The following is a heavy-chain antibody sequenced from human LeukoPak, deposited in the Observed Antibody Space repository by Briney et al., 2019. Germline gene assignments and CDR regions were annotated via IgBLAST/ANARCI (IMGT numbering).Heavy chain of an antibody. J-gene: IGHJ4*02. Sequence: GGSLRLSCAASGFTFSSYAMSWVRQAPGKGLEWVSAISGSGGSTYYADSVKGRFTISRDNSKNTLYLQMNSLRAEDAAVYYCAHSPSFGVVPGPIDYWGQGTLVTVSS. V-gene: IGHV3-23*01. CDR2: ISGSGGST. CDR3: AHSPSFGVVPGPIDY. CDR1: GFTFSSYA. D-gene: IGHD3-3*01.